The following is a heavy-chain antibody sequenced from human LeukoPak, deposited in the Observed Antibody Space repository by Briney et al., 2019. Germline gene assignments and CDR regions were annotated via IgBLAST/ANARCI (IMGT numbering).Heavy chain of an antibody. CDR3: ARSGGSGWYALLFY. CDR2: IIPIFGTA. V-gene: IGHV1-69*01. D-gene: IGHD6-19*01. J-gene: IGHJ4*02. Sequence: SVKVSCKASGGTFSSYAISWVRQAPGQGLEWMGGIIPIFGTANYARKFQGRVTITADESTSTAYMELSSLRSEDTAVYYCARSGGSGWYALLFYWGQGTLVTVSS. CDR1: GGTFSSYA.